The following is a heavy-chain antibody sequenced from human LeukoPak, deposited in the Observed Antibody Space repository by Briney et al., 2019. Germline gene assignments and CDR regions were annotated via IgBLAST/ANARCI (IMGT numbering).Heavy chain of an antibody. J-gene: IGHJ4*02. CDR1: GFTFGNSW. Sequence: PGGSLRLSCAVSGFTFGNSWMHWVRQTPGKGLVWVSRIKSDGIDTLYADFVKGRFTISRDNAKNTLYLQMNSLRAEDTAVYYCVRDGSYKFDYWGQGTLVTVSS. CDR2: IKSDGIDT. CDR3: VRDGSYKFDY. D-gene: IGHD1-26*01. V-gene: IGHV3-74*01.